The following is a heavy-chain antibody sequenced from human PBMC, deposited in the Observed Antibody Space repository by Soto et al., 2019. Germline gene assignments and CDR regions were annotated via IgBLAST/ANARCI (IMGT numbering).Heavy chain of an antibody. CDR1: GLTFSDCY. CDR2: ISSSGSSI. Sequence: QVQLVESGGGLVKPGGSLRLSCVASGLTFSDCYMNWIRQAPGKGLEWVSYISSSGSSINYAGSVKGRFTISRDNAKNSLYLKMNSLRAEDTAMYYCARVRFGEWGYAMDVWGQGTTVTVSS. CDR3: ARVRFGEWGYAMDV. V-gene: IGHV3-11*01. J-gene: IGHJ6*02. D-gene: IGHD3-10*01.